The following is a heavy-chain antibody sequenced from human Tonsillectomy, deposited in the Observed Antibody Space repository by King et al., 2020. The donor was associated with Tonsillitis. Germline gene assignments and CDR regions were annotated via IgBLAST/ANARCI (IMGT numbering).Heavy chain of an antibody. CDR1: GLSVSNHF. V-gene: IGHV3-66*01. J-gene: IGHJ4*02. D-gene: IGHD5-12*01. CDR3: AKVHRYSGYL. Sequence: VQLVESGGDLVQPGGSLRLSCAASGLSVSNHFMTWVRQAPGKGLDWVSVIYGAETTYYADSVKGRFTVSRDYSKNTLYLQMNNLRADDTAAYYCAKVHRYSGYLWGQGTLVTVSS. CDR2: IYGAETT.